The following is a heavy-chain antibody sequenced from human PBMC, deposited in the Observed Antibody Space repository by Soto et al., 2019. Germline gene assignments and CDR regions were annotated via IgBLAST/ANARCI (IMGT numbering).Heavy chain of an antibody. V-gene: IGHV3-33*01. J-gene: IGHJ3*02. CDR2: VWYDGSKE. CDR3: ARTDWNYGTGVFDI. Sequence: QVQLVESGGGVVQPGRSLRLSCAASGFSFSTYGMYWVRQAPAGGLEWVALVWYDGSKEYYADSVKGRFTISRDNSKNTLYLQMNSPRAEDTAVYFCARTDWNYGTGVFDIWGQGTMVTVSS. CDR1: GFSFSTYG. D-gene: IGHD1-7*01.